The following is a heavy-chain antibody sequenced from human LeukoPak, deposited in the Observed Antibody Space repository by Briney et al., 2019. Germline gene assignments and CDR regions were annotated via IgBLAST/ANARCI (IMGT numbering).Heavy chain of an antibody. CDR3: AGYYQGY. J-gene: IGHJ4*02. CDR2: ISYDGSNK. V-gene: IGHV3-30-3*01. Sequence: GGSLRLSCAASGFTFSSYAMHWVRQAPGKGLEWVAVISYDGSNKYYADSVKGRFTISRDNSKNTLYLQMNSLRAEDTAVYYCAGYYQGYWGQGTLVTVSS. CDR1: GFTFSSYA. D-gene: IGHD3-3*01.